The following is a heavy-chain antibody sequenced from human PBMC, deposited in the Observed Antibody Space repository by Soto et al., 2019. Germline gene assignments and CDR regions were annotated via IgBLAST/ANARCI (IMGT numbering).Heavy chain of an antibody. Sequence: SVKVSCKASGGTISDSTISWVRQAPGHGLEWMGRIIPIPGLANYAVKFQARVTMTADKSTSTAYMELSSLRSEDTAVYYCARGGEDQPLYAFDIWGQGTMVTVSS. CDR1: GGTISDST. CDR3: ARGGEDQPLYAFDI. J-gene: IGHJ3*02. V-gene: IGHV1-69*02. D-gene: IGHD2-2*01. CDR2: IIPIPGLA.